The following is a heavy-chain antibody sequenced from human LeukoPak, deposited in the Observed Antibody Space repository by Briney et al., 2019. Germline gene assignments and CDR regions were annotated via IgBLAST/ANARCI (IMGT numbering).Heavy chain of an antibody. Sequence: ASVKVSCKASGYTFTGYYMHWVRQAPGQGLEWMGWFNPNNGGTNYAQKFQGRVTMTRDTSISTAYMELSRLRSDDTAIYFCARDRLTSRDAFDIWGQGTMVTVSS. V-gene: IGHV1-2*02. CDR3: ARDRLTSRDAFDI. CDR1: GYTFTGYY. CDR2: FNPNNGGT. J-gene: IGHJ3*02. D-gene: IGHD2-2*01.